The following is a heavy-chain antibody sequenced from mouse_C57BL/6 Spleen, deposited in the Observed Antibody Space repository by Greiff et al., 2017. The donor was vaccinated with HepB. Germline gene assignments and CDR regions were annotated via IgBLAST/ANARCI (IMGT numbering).Heavy chain of an antibody. J-gene: IGHJ4*01. V-gene: IGHV1-53*01. Sequence: VKLQQPGTELVKPGASVKLSCKASGYTFTSYWMHWVKQRPGQGLEWIGNINPSNGGTNYNEKFKSKATLTVDKSSSTAYMQLSSLTSEDSAVYYCARTGLYAVVGMDYWGQGTSVTVSS. CDR2: INPSNGGT. CDR1: GYTFTSYW. CDR3: ARTGLYAVVGMDY. D-gene: IGHD1-1*01.